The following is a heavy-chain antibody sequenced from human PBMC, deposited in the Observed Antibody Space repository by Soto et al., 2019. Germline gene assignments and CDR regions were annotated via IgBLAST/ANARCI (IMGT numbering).Heavy chain of an antibody. J-gene: IGHJ2*01. CDR2: ISSSSSTI. D-gene: IGHD3-9*01. CDR3: ARDRGTPTRYFDWSSVWYFDL. CDR1: GFTFSSYS. V-gene: IGHV3-48*01. Sequence: GGSLRLSCAASGFTFSSYSMNWVRQAPGKGLEWVSYISSSSSTIYYADSVKGRFTISRDNAKNSLYLQMNSLRAEDTDVYYCARDRGTPTRYFDWSSVWYFDLWGRGTLVTVSS.